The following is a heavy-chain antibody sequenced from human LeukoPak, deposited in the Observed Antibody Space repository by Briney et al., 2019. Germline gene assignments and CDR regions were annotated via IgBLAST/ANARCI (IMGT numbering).Heavy chain of an antibody. CDR1: GGSISSYY. CDR2: IYYSGST. Sequence: KPSETLPLTCTVSGGSISSYYWSWIRQPPGKGLEWIGYIYYSGSTNYNPSLKSRVTISVDTSKNQFSLKLSSVTAADTAVYYCARVVFGNWFDPWGQGTLVTVSS. J-gene: IGHJ5*02. CDR3: ARVVFGNWFDP. D-gene: IGHD3-10*01. V-gene: IGHV4-59*01.